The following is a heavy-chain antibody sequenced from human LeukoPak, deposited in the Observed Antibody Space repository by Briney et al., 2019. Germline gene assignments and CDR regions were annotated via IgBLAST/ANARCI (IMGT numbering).Heavy chain of an antibody. D-gene: IGHD3-10*01. Sequence: GASVTVSCKASGYTFTSYGISWVRQAPGQGLEWMGWISAYNGNTNYAQKLQGRVTMTTDTSTSTAYMELRSLRSDDTAVYYCARDYGSGSYFHHFDYWGQGTLVTVSS. CDR1: GYTFTSYG. CDR3: ARDYGSGSYFHHFDY. V-gene: IGHV1-18*04. CDR2: ISAYNGNT. J-gene: IGHJ4*02.